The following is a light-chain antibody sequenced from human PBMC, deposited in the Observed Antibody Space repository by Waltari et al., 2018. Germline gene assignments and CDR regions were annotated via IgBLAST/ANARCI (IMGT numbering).Light chain of an antibody. CDR1: PSVLYTTNNKNY. CDR3: QQYHSPPQT. J-gene: IGKJ4*01. CDR2: WAS. V-gene: IGKV4-1*01. Sequence: DIVMTQSPDSLAVALGESATITCKSSPSVLYTTNNKNYLAWYQQKPGQPPKLLIYWASTRESGVPDRFSGSGSGTNFTLTISSLQAEDVAVYYCQQYHSPPQTFGGGTKVEIK.